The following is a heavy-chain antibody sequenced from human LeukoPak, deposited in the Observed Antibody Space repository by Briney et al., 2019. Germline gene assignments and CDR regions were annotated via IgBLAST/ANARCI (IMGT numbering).Heavy chain of an antibody. D-gene: IGHD7-27*01. Sequence: SETLFLTCTVSGGSISSYYWSWIRQPPGKGLEWIGYIYYSGSTNYNPSLKSRVTISADTSKNQFSLKLSSVTAADTAVYYCARDRTGDKGYYYYYYMDVWGKGTTVTVSS. CDR2: IYYSGST. CDR1: GGSISSYY. J-gene: IGHJ6*03. CDR3: ARDRTGDKGYYYYYYMDV. V-gene: IGHV4-59*01.